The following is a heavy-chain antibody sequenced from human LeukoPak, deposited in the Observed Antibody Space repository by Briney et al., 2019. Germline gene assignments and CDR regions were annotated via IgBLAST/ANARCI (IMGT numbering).Heavy chain of an antibody. J-gene: IGHJ4*02. Sequence: GWSLRLSCAAWGFSVSNNYMSWVRQAPGMGLEWVSVIYRSGSTYYADSVKGRFTIFRDNSNNTVYLQMNSLRADDTAVYYCARGSTRWSRGDYWGRGTLVTVSS. CDR3: ARGSTRWSRGDY. CDR2: IYRSGST. V-gene: IGHV3-66*01. CDR1: GFSVSNNY. D-gene: IGHD2-2*01.